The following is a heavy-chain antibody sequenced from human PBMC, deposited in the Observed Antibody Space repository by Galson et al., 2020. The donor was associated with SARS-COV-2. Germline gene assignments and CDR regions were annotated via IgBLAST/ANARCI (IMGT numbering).Heavy chain of an antibody. D-gene: IGHD3-16*01. Sequence: KIGESLKISCKASGYNFNSDWIGWVRQMPGKGLEWMGIIYPGDSETRYSLSFQGQVTMSADKSINTAYLQWSRLKASDTAMYFCARVRSRNYIYDYWGQGTLVTVSS. CDR2: IYPGDSET. CDR1: GYNFNSDW. CDR3: ARVRSRNYIYDY. J-gene: IGHJ4*02. V-gene: IGHV5-51*01.